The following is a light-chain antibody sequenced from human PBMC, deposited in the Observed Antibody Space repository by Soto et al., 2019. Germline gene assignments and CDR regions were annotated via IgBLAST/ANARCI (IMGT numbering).Light chain of an antibody. J-gene: IGKJ2*01. Sequence: DIQMTQSPSSLSASVGDRVTITCRASQTISSSLNWYEQKPGKAPKLLIYAASSLQNGVQSRFSGSGSGTDFTLTISSLQPEDFATYHCQQSYSLPYTFGHGTKLEIK. CDR1: QTISSS. V-gene: IGKV1-39*01. CDR3: QQSYSLPYT. CDR2: AAS.